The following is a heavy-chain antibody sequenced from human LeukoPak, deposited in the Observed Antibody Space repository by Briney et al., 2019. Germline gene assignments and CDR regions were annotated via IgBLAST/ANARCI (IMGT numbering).Heavy chain of an antibody. D-gene: IGHD4-17*01. CDR2: NSAYNGNT. V-gene: IGHV1-18*01. CDR3: ARDITVTTRAGGDY. Sequence: ASVTVSCKASGYTFTSYGIRWVRQAPGQGREWMGWNSAYNGNTNYAQKLQGRVTMTTDTSTSTAYMEMRRLRSDDTAVYYCARDITVTTRAGGDYWGQGTLVTVSS. J-gene: IGHJ4*02. CDR1: GYTFTSYG.